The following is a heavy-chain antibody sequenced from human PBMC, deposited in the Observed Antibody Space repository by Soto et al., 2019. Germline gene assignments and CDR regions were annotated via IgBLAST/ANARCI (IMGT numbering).Heavy chain of an antibody. Sequence: GGSLRLSCAASGFTFSTYTMTWVRQSPGRGLEWVSAISDTGISTYYADSVKGRFTISRDNSKNTLYLQMKSLRAEDTAVYYCAETRYFDWSRGQYYFDYWGQGTLVTVSS. D-gene: IGHD3-9*01. CDR1: GFTFSTYT. CDR2: ISDTGIST. CDR3: AETRYFDWSRGQYYFDY. J-gene: IGHJ4*02. V-gene: IGHV3-23*01.